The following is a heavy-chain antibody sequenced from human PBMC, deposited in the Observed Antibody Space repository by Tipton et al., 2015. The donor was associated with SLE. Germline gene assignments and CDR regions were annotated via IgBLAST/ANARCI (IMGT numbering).Heavy chain of an antibody. Sequence: SLRLSCAASGFTFNSYSMNWVRQAPGRGLEWVSSISSSGSYIYYADSVKGRFTISRDNAKNSLYLQMNSLRAEDTAVYYCASDTYYDFWTGYNYYYYGMDVWGQGTTVTVSS. D-gene: IGHD3-3*01. CDR1: GFTFNSYS. CDR3: ASDTYYDFWTGYNYYYYGMDV. CDR2: ISSSGSYI. V-gene: IGHV3-21*03. J-gene: IGHJ6*02.